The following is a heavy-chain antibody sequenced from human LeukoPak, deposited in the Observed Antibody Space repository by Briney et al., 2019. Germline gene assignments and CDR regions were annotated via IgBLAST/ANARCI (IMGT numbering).Heavy chain of an antibody. CDR2: IIPIFGTA. CDR1: GGTFSSYA. V-gene: IGHV1-69*05. D-gene: IGHD3-22*01. CDR3: ASGILGYDSSGYYRVY. J-gene: IGHJ4*02. Sequence: ASVKVSCKASGGTFSSYAISWVRQAPGQGLEWMGRIIPIFGTANYAQKFQGRVTITTDESTSTAYMELSSLRSEDTAVYYCASGILGYDSSGYYRVYWGQGTLVTVSS.